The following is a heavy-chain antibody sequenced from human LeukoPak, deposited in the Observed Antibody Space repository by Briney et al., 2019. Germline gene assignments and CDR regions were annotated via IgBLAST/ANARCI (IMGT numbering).Heavy chain of an antibody. CDR1: GFTFSSYA. Sequence: GGSLRLSCAASGFTFSSYAMSWVRQAPGKGLEWVSGIRGSGTTTYYADSVKGRFTVSRDNSKNTVYLQMNSLRAEDTAVYYCARTRRGDYDYWGQGTLVTVSS. CDR2: IRGSGTTT. CDR3: ARTRRGDYDY. J-gene: IGHJ4*02. D-gene: IGHD4-17*01. V-gene: IGHV3-23*01.